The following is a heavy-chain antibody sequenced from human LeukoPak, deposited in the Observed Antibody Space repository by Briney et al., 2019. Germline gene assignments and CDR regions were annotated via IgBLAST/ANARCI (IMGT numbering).Heavy chain of an antibody. V-gene: IGHV3-21*01. CDR3: ARDRSSAPPAGY. Sequence: GGSLRLSCVPSGPPFSSYTMKWVRPGRGKGLEWVSSISSSGTHIYYADSVKGRLTISRDNTKNSLYLQMNSLRAEDTAVYYCARDRSSAPPAGYWGQGSLVTVSS. CDR1: GPPFSSYT. D-gene: IGHD6-13*01. J-gene: IGHJ4*02. CDR2: ISSSGTHI.